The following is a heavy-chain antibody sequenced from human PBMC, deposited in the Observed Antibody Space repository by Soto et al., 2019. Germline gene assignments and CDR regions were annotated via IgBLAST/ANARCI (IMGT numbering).Heavy chain of an antibody. CDR2: FDREGGET. V-gene: IGHV1-24*01. D-gene: IGHD1-7*01. J-gene: IGHJ6*02. Sequence: ASVKVSCKVSGYTLTELSMHWGRQAPGKGLEGMGGFDREGGETIYAQKFQGRVTMTEDTSTDTAYMELSSLRSEDTAVYYCATLGKICNYAESKSSSSSGLDVWGQGTTVTVSS. CDR3: ATLGKICNYAESKSSSSSGLDV. CDR1: GYTLTELS.